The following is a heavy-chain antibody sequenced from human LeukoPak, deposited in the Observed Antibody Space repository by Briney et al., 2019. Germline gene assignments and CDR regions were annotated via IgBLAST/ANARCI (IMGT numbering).Heavy chain of an antibody. CDR1: GGSISSSSYY. CDR2: IYYSGST. Sequence: SETLSPTCTVSGGSISSSSYYWGWIRQPPGKGLEWIGSIYYSGSTYYNPSLKSRVTISVDTSKNQFSLKLSSVTAADTAVYYCARDRSYSKGWFDPWGQGTLVTVSS. J-gene: IGHJ5*02. D-gene: IGHD4-11*01. CDR3: ARDRSYSKGWFDP. V-gene: IGHV4-39*07.